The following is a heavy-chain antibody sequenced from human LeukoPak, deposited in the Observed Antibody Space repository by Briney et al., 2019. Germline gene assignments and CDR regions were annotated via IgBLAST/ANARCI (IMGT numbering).Heavy chain of an antibody. CDR1: GGSISSGDYY. J-gene: IGHJ4*02. D-gene: IGHD1-26*01. CDR3: ARVGGSYYDDTQWFDY. V-gene: IGHV4-30-4*01. Sequence: SETLSLTCTVSGGSISSGDYYWSWIRQPPGKGLEWIGYIYYSGSTYYNPSLKSRVTISVDKSKNQFSLKLSSVTAADTAVYYCARVGGSYYDDTQWFDYWGQGTLVTVSS. CDR2: IYYSGST.